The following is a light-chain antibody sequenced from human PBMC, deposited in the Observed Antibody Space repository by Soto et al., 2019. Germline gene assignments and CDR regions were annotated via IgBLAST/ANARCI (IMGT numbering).Light chain of an antibody. J-gene: IGLJ2*01. CDR1: SSHIGNYNY. CDR2: EVS. Sequence: QSVLTQPASVSGSPGQSITISCTGTSSHIGNYNYVSWYQQHPGKAPKTMIYEVSHRPSGISSRFSGSKSGNTAPLPISGLLAEDEADNYCSPYATNGDVLFGGGTKLTVL. CDR3: SPYATNGDVL. V-gene: IGLV2-14*01.